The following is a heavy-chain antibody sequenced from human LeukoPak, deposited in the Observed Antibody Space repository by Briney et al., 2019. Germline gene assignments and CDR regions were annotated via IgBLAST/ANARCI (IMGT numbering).Heavy chain of an antibody. V-gene: IGHV4-59*01. J-gene: IGHJ5*02. CDR2: IFYSGTS. D-gene: IGHD3-3*01. Sequence: PSETLSLTCTVSGDSISSYYWSWIRQPPGKGLEWIGYIFYSGTSNYNPSLKSRVTMSVDTSKNQFSLKLSSVTAADTAVYYCARGEGVDTTFGVVVPWFDPWGQGTLVTVSS. CDR3: ARGEGVDTTFGVVVPWFDP. CDR1: GDSISSYY.